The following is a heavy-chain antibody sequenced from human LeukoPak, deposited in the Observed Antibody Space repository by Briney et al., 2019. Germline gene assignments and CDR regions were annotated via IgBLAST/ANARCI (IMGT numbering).Heavy chain of an antibody. CDR3: VKDNPLDY. D-gene: IGHD1-14*01. V-gene: IGHV3-30*02. CDR1: GFTFSNYG. Sequence: PGGSRRLSCGASGFTFSNYGMLWLRQAPGKGLEWVAFIRYDGNNKLYADSMKGRFTISRDNSKNTLYLHINSLRAEDTAVYYCVKDNPLDYWGQGTLVIVSS. CDR2: IRYDGNNK. J-gene: IGHJ4*02.